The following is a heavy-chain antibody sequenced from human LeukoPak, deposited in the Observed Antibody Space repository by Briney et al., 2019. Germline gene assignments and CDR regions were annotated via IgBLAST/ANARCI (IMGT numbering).Heavy chain of an antibody. D-gene: IGHD6-6*01. Sequence: GGSLRLSCAASGFTFDDYAMHWVRQAPRKGLEWVSGISWNSGSIGYADSVKGRFTISRDNAKNSLYLQMNSLRAEDTALYYCTRGARPRRNAFDIWGQGTMVTVSS. V-gene: IGHV3-9*01. CDR1: GFTFDDYA. CDR2: ISWNSGSI. J-gene: IGHJ3*02. CDR3: TRGARPRRNAFDI.